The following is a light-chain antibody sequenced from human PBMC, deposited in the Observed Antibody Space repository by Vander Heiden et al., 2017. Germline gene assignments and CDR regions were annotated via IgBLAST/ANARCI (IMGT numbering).Light chain of an antibody. J-gene: IGLJ3*02. V-gene: IGLV2-14*01. Sequence: SALTQPASVSGSPGQSLTISCTGTSSDVGGHNYVAWYQQHPGKAAKLMVYEVSNRPSGVPIRFSGSKSVNTASLTISVLQAEDEADYYCSSNTSSSTLVFGGGTKLTVL. CDR1: SSDVGGHNY. CDR2: EVS. CDR3: SSNTSSSTLV.